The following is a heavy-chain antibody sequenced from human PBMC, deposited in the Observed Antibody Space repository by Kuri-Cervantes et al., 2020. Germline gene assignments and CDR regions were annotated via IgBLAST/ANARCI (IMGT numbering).Heavy chain of an antibody. D-gene: IGHD3-16*01. Sequence: SETLSLTCSVSGYSISSGYYWGWIRQPPGKGLEWIGEINHSGSTNYNPSLKSRITISVDTSKNQFSLKFDSVTAADTAVYYCARVSAGGRFDSWGQGTLVTVSS. J-gene: IGHJ4*02. CDR1: GYSISSGYY. CDR3: ARVSAGGRFDS. CDR2: INHSGST. V-gene: IGHV4-38-2*02.